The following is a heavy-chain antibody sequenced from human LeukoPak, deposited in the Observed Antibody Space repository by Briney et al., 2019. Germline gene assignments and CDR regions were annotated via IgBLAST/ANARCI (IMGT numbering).Heavy chain of an antibody. D-gene: IGHD2-15*01. CDR2: INPSGGST. CDR1: GYTFTSYY. J-gene: IGHJ4*02. CDR3: ASGRLGYCSGGSCRYYEGAFDY. V-gene: IGHV1-46*01. Sequence: ASVKVSCKASGYTFTSYYMHWVRQAPGQGLEWMGIINPSGGSTSYAQKFQGRVTITADESTSTAYMELSSLRSEDTAVYYCASGRLGYCSGGSCRYYEGAFDYWGQGTLVTVSS.